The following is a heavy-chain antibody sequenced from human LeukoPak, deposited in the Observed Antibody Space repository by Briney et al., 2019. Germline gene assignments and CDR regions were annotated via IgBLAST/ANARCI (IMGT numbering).Heavy chain of an antibody. Sequence: GGSLRLSCAASGFTFSSYAMRWVRQAPGKGLEGVAVIWYDGSNKYYADSVKGRFTISRDNSKNTLYLQLNSLRVEDTAVFYCARDPGGAKFDYWGQGTLVTVSS. CDR2: IWYDGSNK. J-gene: IGHJ4*02. V-gene: IGHV3-33*08. CDR3: ARDPGGAKFDY. CDR1: GFTFSSYA. D-gene: IGHD4/OR15-4a*01.